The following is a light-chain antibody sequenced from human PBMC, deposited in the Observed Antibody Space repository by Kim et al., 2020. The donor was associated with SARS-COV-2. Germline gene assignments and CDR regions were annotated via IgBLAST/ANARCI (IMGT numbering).Light chain of an antibody. CDR1: SSDVGGYNY. CDR2: DVS. CDR3: RSYTSSSTPGV. Sequence: QSALTQPASVSGSPGQSITISCTGTSSDVGGYNYVSWYQQHPGTAPKLMIYDVSNRPSGVSNRFSGSKSGNTASLTISGLQAEDEADYYCRSYTSSSTPGVFGGGTQLTVL. V-gene: IGLV2-14*03. J-gene: IGLJ3*02.